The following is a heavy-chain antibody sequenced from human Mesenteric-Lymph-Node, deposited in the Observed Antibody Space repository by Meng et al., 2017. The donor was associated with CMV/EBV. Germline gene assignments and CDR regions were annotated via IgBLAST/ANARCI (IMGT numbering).Heavy chain of an antibody. Sequence: SETLSLTCAVDGGSFSGYYWSWIRQPPGKGLEWIGEINHSGSTNYNPPLKSRVTISVDTSKNQFSLKLSSVTAADTAVYYCARGPRGAMVAVDYWGQGTLVTVSS. CDR2: INHSGST. CDR3: ARGPRGAMVAVDY. J-gene: IGHJ4*02. D-gene: IGHD5-18*01. CDR1: GGSFSGYY. V-gene: IGHV4-34*01.